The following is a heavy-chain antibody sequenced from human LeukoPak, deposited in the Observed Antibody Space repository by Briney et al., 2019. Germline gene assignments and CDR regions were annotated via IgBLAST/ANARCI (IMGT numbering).Heavy chain of an antibody. D-gene: IGHD3-3*01. J-gene: IGHJ3*02. V-gene: IGHV3-74*01. CDR2: INSDGSNT. Sequence: PGGSLRLSCAASGFTFSTYWMHWARQDPGKGLVWVARINSDGSNTIYADSAKGRFTISRDNTKNTLYLQMNSLRAEDTAVYHCASGVTIWLGNPFDIWGQGTMVTVS. CDR1: GFTFSTYW. CDR3: ASGVTIWLGNPFDI.